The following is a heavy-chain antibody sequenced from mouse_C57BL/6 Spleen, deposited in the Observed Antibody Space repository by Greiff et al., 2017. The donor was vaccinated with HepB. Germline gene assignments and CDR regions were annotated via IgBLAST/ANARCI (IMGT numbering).Heavy chain of an antibody. Sequence: QVQLKQSGAELARPGASVKLSCKASGYTFTSYGISWVKQRTGQGLEWIGEIYPRSGNTYYNEKFKGKATLTADKSSSTAYMELRSLTSEDSAVYFCARGYDGYPDYYAMDYWGQGTSVTVSS. D-gene: IGHD2-3*01. CDR2: IYPRSGNT. J-gene: IGHJ4*01. CDR1: GYTFTSYG. V-gene: IGHV1-81*01. CDR3: ARGYDGYPDYYAMDY.